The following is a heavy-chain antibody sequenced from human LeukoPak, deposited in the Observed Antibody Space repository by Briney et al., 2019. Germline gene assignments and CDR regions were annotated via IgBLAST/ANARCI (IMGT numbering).Heavy chain of an antibody. CDR3: APGELPVY. Sequence: GGSLRLSCAASGFTFSSYAMHWVRQAPGKGLEWVAVISYDGSNKYYADSVKGRFTISRDNSKNTLYLQMNSLRAEDTAVYYCAPGELPVYWGQGTLVAVSS. V-gene: IGHV3-30-3*01. J-gene: IGHJ4*02. D-gene: IGHD1-26*01. CDR2: ISYDGSNK. CDR1: GFTFSSYA.